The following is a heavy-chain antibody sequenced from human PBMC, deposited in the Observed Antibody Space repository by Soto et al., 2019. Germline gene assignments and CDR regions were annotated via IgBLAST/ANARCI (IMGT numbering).Heavy chain of an antibody. D-gene: IGHD6-13*01. CDR3: ARAIAALDY. J-gene: IGHJ4*02. Sequence: SETLSLTCSVYGGSFSGCYCSWIRQPPGKGLEWIGEINHSGSTNYNPSLKSRVTISVDTSKNQFSLKLSSVTAADTAVYYCARAIAALDYWGQGTLVTVSS. V-gene: IGHV4-34*01. CDR1: GGSFSGCY. CDR2: INHSGST.